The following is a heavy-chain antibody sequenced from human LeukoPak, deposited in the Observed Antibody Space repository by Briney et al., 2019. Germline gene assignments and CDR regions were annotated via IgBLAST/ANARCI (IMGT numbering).Heavy chain of an antibody. V-gene: IGHV3-53*01. Sequence: GGSLRLSCAASGFTASSNYMSWVRQAPGKGLEWVSVIYSGGSTYYADSVKGRFTISRDNSKNTLYLQMNSLRAEDTAVYYCARARTYYYDSSGYVYYYYGMDVWGQGTTVTVSS. CDR1: GFTASSNY. CDR2: IYSGGST. D-gene: IGHD3-22*01. J-gene: IGHJ6*02. CDR3: ARARTYYYDSSGYVYYYYGMDV.